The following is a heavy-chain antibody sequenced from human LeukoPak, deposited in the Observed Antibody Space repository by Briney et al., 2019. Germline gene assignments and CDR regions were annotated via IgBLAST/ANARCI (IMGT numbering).Heavy chain of an antibody. CDR3: VKDRSGYDYFDF. Sequence: PGGSLRLSCSASGFTFSRYDMHWVRQAPGKGLEYVSAISSKGGSTYYADSVKGRFTISRDNSKNTLYLQMSSLRAEDTAVYYCVKDRSGYDYFDFWGQGTLVTVSS. J-gene: IGHJ4*02. V-gene: IGHV3-64D*09. D-gene: IGHD5-12*01. CDR1: GFTFSRYD. CDR2: ISSKGGST.